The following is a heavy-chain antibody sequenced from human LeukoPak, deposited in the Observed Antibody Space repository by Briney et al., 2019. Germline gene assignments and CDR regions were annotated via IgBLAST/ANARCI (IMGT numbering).Heavy chain of an antibody. CDR3: TRGGWLRYYFDY. V-gene: IGHV3-15*01. Sequence: TGGSLRLSCAASGFTFNNYAMSWVRQAPGKGLEWVGRIKSKTDGGTTDYAAPVKGRFTISRDDAKNTVYLQMNSLKTEDTAVYYCTRGGWLRYYFDYWGQGTPVTVSS. D-gene: IGHD5-24*01. J-gene: IGHJ4*02. CDR1: GFTFNNYA. CDR2: IKSKTDGGTT.